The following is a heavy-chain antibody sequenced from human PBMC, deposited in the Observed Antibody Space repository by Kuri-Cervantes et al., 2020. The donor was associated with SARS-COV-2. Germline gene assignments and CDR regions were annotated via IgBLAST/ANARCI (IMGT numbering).Heavy chain of an antibody. CDR2: IFSNDEK. CDR3: AHMGSYYGIPRVADY. J-gene: IGHJ4*02. D-gene: IGHD3-10*01. CDR1: GFSLSNARMG. V-gene: IGHV2-26*01. Sequence: SGPTLVKPTETLTLTCTVSGFSLSNARMGVSWIRQPPGKALEWLAHIFSNDEKSYSTSLKSRLTISKDTSKSQVVLTMTNMDPVDTATYYCAHMGSYYGIPRVADYWGQGTRVTVSS.